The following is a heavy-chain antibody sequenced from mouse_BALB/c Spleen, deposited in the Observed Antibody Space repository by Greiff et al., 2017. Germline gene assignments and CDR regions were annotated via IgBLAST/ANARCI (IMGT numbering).Heavy chain of an antibody. J-gene: IGHJ2*01. CDR2: INPSNGRT. CDR1: GYTFTSYW. D-gene: IGHD2-1*01. CDR3: ALYGNYVCDY. Sequence: QVQLQQPGAELVKPGASVKLSCKASGYTFTSYWMHWVKQRPGQGLEWIGEINPSNGRTNYNEKFKSKATLTVDKSSSTAYMQLSSLTSEDSAVYYCALYGNYVCDYWGQGTTLTVSS. V-gene: IGHV1S81*02.